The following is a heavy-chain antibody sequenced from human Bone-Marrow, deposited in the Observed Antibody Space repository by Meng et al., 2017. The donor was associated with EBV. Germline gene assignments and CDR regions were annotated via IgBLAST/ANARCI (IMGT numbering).Heavy chain of an antibody. D-gene: IGHD3-10*01. CDR3: ASESGRGFTPDY. CDR1: GGTFRSDA. Sequence: QRQVVRFGAEVKKPGSSVKVSCRTSGGTFRSDAVSWVRQAPGQGLEWMGGLIPMSDAPHYAQKFQGRVTITADESTSTHYMDLSGLRSDDTALYYCASESGRGFTPDYWGQGTLVTVSS. J-gene: IGHJ4*02. V-gene: IGHV1-69*01. CDR2: LIPMSDAP.